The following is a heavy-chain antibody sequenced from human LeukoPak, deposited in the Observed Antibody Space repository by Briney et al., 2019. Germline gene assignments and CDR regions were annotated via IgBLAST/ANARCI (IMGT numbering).Heavy chain of an antibody. CDR2: ISSSSSYI. CDR1: GFTFSSYS. V-gene: IGHV3-21*01. CDR3: ARDGNYYDSSGYLKFDP. D-gene: IGHD3-22*01. J-gene: IGHJ5*02. Sequence: GGSLRLSCAASGFTFSSYSMNWVRQAPGKGLEWVSSISSSSSYIYYADSVKGRFTISRDNAKNSRYLQMNSLRAEDTAVYYCARDGNYYDSSGYLKFDPWGQGTLVTVSS.